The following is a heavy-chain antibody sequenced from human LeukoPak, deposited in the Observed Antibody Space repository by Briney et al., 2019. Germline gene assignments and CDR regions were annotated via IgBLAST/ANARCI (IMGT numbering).Heavy chain of an antibody. Sequence: PGRSLRLSCAASGFTFSSYAMHWVRQAPGKGLEWVAVISYDGSNKYYADSVKGRFTTSRDNSKNTLYLQMNSLRAEDTAVYYCARPYFGYSSGWYDYWGQGTLVTVSS. CDR2: ISYDGSNK. CDR3: ARPYFGYSSGWYDY. V-gene: IGHV3-30-3*01. CDR1: GFTFSSYA. D-gene: IGHD6-19*01. J-gene: IGHJ4*02.